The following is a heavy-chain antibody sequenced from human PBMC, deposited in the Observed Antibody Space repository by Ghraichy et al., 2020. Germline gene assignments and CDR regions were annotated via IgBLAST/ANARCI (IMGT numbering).Heavy chain of an antibody. CDR3: ARMMAARYRWFDP. Sequence: ASVKVSCKASGYTFTDYYIHWVRQAPGQGPEWMGRINPDSGATIFAQNFQGRVTMTRDTSISTAYMELSRLKSDDTAVYYCARMMAARYRWFDPWGQGTLVTVSS. J-gene: IGHJ5*02. V-gene: IGHV1-2*06. D-gene: IGHD6-6*01. CDR1: GYTFTDYY. CDR2: INPDSGAT.